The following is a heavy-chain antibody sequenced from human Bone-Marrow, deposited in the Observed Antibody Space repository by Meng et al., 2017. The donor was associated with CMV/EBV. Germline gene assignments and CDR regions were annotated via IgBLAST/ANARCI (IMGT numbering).Heavy chain of an antibody. V-gene: IGHV3-23*01. Sequence: AMNWVRKAQGKGLEWVSAMSSSGDSTFYADSVKGRFIISRDISKNTLYLQMNSLRADDTAVYYCAKDLEGVPNYDFWSGYPFDYWGQGTLVTVSS. CDR3: AKDLEGVPNYDFWSGYPFDY. D-gene: IGHD3-3*01. CDR2: MSSSGDST. J-gene: IGHJ4*02. CDR1: A.